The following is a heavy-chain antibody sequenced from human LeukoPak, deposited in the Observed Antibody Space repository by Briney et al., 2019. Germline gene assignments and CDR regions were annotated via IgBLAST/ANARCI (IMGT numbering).Heavy chain of an antibody. CDR3: ARHYGP. D-gene: IGHD3-10*01. Sequence: SETLSLTCNVSGVSVTSGTSYWSWIRQPPGKGLEWIGSIYDSGSTYYNPSLKSRVTISVDTSKNQFSLKLNSVTAADTAVYYCARHYGPWGQGTLVTVSS. CDR2: IYDSGST. CDR1: GVSVTSGTSY. J-gene: IGHJ5*02. V-gene: IGHV4-39*01.